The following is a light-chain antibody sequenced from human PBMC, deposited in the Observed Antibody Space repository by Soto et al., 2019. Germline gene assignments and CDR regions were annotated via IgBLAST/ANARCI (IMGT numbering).Light chain of an antibody. V-gene: IGKV1-12*01. CDR3: QQGASFPRT. Sequence: DIQMTQPPSSVSASVGDTVTITCRASQAVSTWLAWYQQKPGGAPKLLIYAASTLQSGVPSRFSGSGSGTDFTLTIRSLQPEDFATYYCQQGASFPRTFGGGTKVDIK. CDR1: QAVSTW. CDR2: AAS. J-gene: IGKJ4*01.